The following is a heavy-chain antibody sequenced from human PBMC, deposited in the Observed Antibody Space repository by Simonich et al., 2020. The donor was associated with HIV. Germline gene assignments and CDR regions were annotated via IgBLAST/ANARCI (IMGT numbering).Heavy chain of an antibody. V-gene: IGHV3-21*01. CDR1: GFTFSSYS. CDR2: ISSSSSYI. J-gene: IGHJ4*02. D-gene: IGHD2-2*01. CDR3: ARDGRKGSSTSCSDY. Sequence: EVQLVESGGGLVKPGGSLRLSCAASGFTFSSYSMNWVRQAPGKGLEWVSSISSSSSYIYYADSVKGRFTISRDNAKNSLYRQMNRLRAEDTAVYYCARDGRKGSSTSCSDYWGQGTLVTVSS.